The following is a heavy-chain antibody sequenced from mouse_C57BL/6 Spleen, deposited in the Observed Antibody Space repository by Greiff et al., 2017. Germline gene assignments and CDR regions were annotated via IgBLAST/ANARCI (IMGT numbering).Heavy chain of an antibody. J-gene: IGHJ2*01. D-gene: IGHD1-1*01. V-gene: IGHV1-75*01. CDR1: GYTFTDYY. CDR2: IFPGSGST. Sequence: VQLQESGPELVKPGASVKISCKASGYTFTDYYINWVKQRPGQGLEWIGWIFPGSGSTYYHEKFKGKATLTVDNSSSTAYMLLRNLTSEDSAVYFCARTEDYGSSSSFDYWGQGTTLTVSS. CDR3: ARTEDYGSSSSFDY.